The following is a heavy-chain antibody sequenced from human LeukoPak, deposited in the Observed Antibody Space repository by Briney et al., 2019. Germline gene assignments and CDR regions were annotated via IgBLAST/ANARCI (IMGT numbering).Heavy chain of an antibody. CDR3: ARGVLYYYDSSGYYTFDY. Sequence: SETLSLTCAVYGGSFSGYYWSWIRQPPGKGLEWIGEINHSGSTNYNPSLKSRVTISVDTSKNQFSLKLSSVTAADTAVYYCARGVLYYYDSSGYYTFDYWGQGTLVTVSS. D-gene: IGHD3-22*01. V-gene: IGHV4-34*01. CDR1: GGSFSGYY. J-gene: IGHJ4*02. CDR2: INHSGST.